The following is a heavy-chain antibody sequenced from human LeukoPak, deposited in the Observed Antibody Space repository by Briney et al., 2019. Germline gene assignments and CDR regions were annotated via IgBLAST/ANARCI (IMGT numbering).Heavy chain of an antibody. CDR2: IYPGDSDT. D-gene: IGHD6-13*01. CDR1: GYSFTSYW. Sequence: GESLQISSYGSGYSFTSYWIGCVRPQPGKGLEWMGIIYPGDSDTRYSPSFQGQVTISADKSNSTAYLQWSSPKASDTAMYYCARQTGYSSSWYPDYWGQGTLVTVSS. CDR3: ARQTGYSSSWYPDY. J-gene: IGHJ4*02. V-gene: IGHV5-51*01.